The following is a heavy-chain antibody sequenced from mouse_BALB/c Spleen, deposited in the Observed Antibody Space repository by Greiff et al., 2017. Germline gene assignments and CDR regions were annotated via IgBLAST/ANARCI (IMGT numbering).Heavy chain of an antibody. CDR3: ARDTY. Sequence: EVQLQQSGPELVKPGASVKMSCKASGYTFTDYYMDWVKQSHGESFEWIGRVNPYNGGTSYNQKFKGKATLTVDKSSSTAYMELNSLTSEDSAVYYCARDTYWGQGTTLTVSS. J-gene: IGHJ2*01. V-gene: IGHV1-19*01. CDR2: VNPYNGGT. CDR1: GYTFTDYY.